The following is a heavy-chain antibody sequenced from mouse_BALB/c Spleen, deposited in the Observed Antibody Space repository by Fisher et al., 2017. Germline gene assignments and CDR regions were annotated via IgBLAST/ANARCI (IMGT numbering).Heavy chain of an antibody. D-gene: IGHD2-3*01. Sequence: KFKGKATLTVDKSSSTAYMQLKSLTSEDSAVYYCARSGWGGYYYAMDYWGQGTSVTVSS. CDR3: ARSGWGGYYYAMDY. J-gene: IGHJ4*01. V-gene: IGHV1-42*01.